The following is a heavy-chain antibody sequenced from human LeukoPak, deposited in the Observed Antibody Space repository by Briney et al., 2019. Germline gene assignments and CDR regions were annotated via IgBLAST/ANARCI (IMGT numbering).Heavy chain of an antibody. CDR1: GYTFTSYY. Sequence: ASVKVSCKASGYTFTSYYMHWVRQAPGQGLEWMGIINPSGGSTSYAQKFQGRVTLTTDTSTSTAYMELRSLRSDDTAVYYCARACGGDCSPDCWGQGTLVTVSS. CDR2: INPSGGST. V-gene: IGHV1-46*01. CDR3: ARACGGDCSPDC. J-gene: IGHJ4*02. D-gene: IGHD2-21*02.